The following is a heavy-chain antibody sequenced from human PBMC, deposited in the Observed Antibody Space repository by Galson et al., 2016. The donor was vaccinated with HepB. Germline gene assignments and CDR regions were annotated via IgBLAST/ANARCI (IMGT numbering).Heavy chain of an antibody. CDR2: INQDRTEK. J-gene: IGHJ6*02. CDR3: ARDRRYCASTTCPLQYYGMDV. CDR1: GFTFKKYW. V-gene: IGHV3-7*03. Sequence: SLRLSCAASGFTFKKYWMTWVRQAPGKGLEWVANINQDRTEKHYVDSVKGRFTISRDNAENSLYLHMNSLGGEDTAVYYCARDRRYCASTTCPLQYYGMDVWGQGTTVTVSS. D-gene: IGHD2-2*01.